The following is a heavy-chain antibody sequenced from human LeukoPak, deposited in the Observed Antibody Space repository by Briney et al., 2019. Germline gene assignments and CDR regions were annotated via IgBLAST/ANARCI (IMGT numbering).Heavy chain of an antibody. V-gene: IGHV3-30-3*01. CDR3: AKVNDDFWSGYEYYFDY. Sequence: PGRSLRLSCAASGFTFSSYAMHWVRQAPGKGLEWVAVISYDGSKKYYADSVKGRFTISRDNSKNSLYLQMNSLRAEDTAVYYCAKVNDDFWSGYEYYFDYWGQGTLVTVSS. J-gene: IGHJ4*02. CDR2: ISYDGSKK. D-gene: IGHD3-3*01. CDR1: GFTFSSYA.